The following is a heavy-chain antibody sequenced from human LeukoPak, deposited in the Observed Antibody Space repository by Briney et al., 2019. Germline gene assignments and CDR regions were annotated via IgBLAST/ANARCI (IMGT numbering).Heavy chain of an antibody. V-gene: IGHV4-4*07. CDR1: GGSFSGYY. CDR2: LYPSGSS. J-gene: IGHJ4*02. D-gene: IGHD3-10*01. CDR3: ARDLSGSLYFDY. Sequence: SETLSLTCAVYGGSFSGYYWSWIRQPAGKGLEWIGRLYPSGSSDYNPSLKSRVTMSVDTSRNQFSLRVTSVTAADTAIYYCARDLSGSLYFDYWGQGILVTVSA.